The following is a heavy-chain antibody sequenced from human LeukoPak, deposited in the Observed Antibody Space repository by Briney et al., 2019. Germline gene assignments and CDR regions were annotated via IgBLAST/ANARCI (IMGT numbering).Heavy chain of an antibody. J-gene: IGHJ4*02. V-gene: IGHV3-23*01. D-gene: IGHD3-10*01. CDR1: GFTFSSYA. CDR2: ISGSGGST. Sequence: PGGSLRLSCAASGFTFSSYAMSWVRQAPGKGQEWVSAISGSGGSTYYADSVKGRFTISRDNSKNTLYLQMNSLRAEDTAVYYCAKAYHMVQGVIGYWGQGTLVTVSS. CDR3: AKAYHMVQGVIGY.